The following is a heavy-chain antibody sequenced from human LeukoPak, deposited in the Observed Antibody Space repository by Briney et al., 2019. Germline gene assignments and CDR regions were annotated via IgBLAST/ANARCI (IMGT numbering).Heavy chain of an antibody. CDR3: DYYFDN. D-gene: IGHD3-16*02. Sequence: GGSLRLSCAASAFTFISYAMHWVRQAPGKGLEWVAVISYDGSNKYYADSVKGRFTISRDNSKNTLSLQMNSLRAEVIVDRLPDYYFDNWGQGTLVTVSS. J-gene: IGHJ4*02. CDR1: AFTFISYA. CDR2: ISYDGSNK. V-gene: IGHV3-30-3*01.